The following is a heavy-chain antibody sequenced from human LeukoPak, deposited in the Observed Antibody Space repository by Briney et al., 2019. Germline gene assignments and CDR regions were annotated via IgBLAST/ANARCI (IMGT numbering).Heavy chain of an antibody. Sequence: GRSLRLSCAASGFTFSSYGMHWVRQAPGKGLEWVAVISYGGSNKYYADSVKGRFTISRDNSKNTLYLQMNSLRAEDTAVYYCAKDSRLKRSYSSGWNLFDYWGQGTLVTVSS. CDR1: GFTFSSYG. CDR3: AKDSRLKRSYSSGWNLFDY. V-gene: IGHV3-30*18. D-gene: IGHD6-19*01. CDR2: ISYGGSNK. J-gene: IGHJ4*02.